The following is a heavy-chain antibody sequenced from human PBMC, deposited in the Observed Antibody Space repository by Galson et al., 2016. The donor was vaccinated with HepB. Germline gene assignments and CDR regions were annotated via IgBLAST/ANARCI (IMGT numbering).Heavy chain of an antibody. J-gene: IGHJ4*02. CDR2: ISGGGGST. V-gene: IGHV3-23*01. D-gene: IGHD3-22*01. CDR3: ARGMYYYDSSGYPGPFDY. Sequence: SLRLSCAASGFSFGSYALSWVRQAPGKGLEWVSVISGGGGSTFYADSVKGRFTISRDNSKNTVYLQMNSLRAEDTAVYYCARGMYYYDSSGYPGPFDYWGQGTLVTVSS. CDR1: GFSFGSYA.